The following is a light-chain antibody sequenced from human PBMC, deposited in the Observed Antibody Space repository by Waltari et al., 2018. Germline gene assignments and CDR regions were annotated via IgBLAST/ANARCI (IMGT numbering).Light chain of an antibody. J-gene: IGKJ2*01. V-gene: IGKV2-28*01. CDR3: MQGLQIPHT. CDR2: LSS. CDR1: QSLLHSNGYNY. Sequence: DIMMTQSPLSLPVTPGETAPISSRSTQSLLHSNGYNYLDWYLQRPGQSPQLLIYLSSYRASGVPDRISGSGSGTDFTLKISRVEAEDIGVYYCMQGLQIPHTFGQGTKLEIK.